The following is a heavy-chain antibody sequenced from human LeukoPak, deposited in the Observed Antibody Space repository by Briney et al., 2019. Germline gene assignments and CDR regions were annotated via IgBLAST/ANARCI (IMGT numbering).Heavy chain of an antibody. Sequence: PGGSLRLSCAASGFTFSSYSMNWVRQAPGKGLEWVSSISSSSSYIYYADSVKGRFTISRDNAKNSLYLQMNSLRAEDTAVYYCARAGDSGSYLFDYWGQGTLVTVSS. D-gene: IGHD1-26*01. J-gene: IGHJ4*02. CDR3: ARAGDSGSYLFDY. V-gene: IGHV3-21*01. CDR1: GFTFSSYS. CDR2: ISSSSSYI.